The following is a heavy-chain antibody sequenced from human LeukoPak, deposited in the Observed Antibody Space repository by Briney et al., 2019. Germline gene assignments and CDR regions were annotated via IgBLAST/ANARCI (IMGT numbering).Heavy chain of an antibody. CDR1: GFTFSTFA. D-gene: IGHD5-12*01. CDR2: ITDSGGKT. J-gene: IGHJ4*02. V-gene: IGHV3-23*01. Sequence: GGSLRLSCAASGFTFSTFAMNWVRQAPGKGLEWVSVITDSGGKTYYADSVKGRFIISRDNSQNTLYLQMNSLRVEDTAVYYCANRAWLDYWGQGTLVTVSS. CDR3: ANRAWLDY.